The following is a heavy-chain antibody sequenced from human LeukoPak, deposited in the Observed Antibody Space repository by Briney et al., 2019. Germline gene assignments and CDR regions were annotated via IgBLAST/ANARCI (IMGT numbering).Heavy chain of an antibody. CDR2: ISSDGSNR. V-gene: IGHV3-30-3*01. CDR3: ARAYYYDSSGYPAGDDY. CDR1: GLTFSHYA. J-gene: IGHJ4*02. D-gene: IGHD3-22*01. Sequence: GGSLRLSCAAPGLTFSHYAMNWVRRAPGKGLEWVAVISSDGSNRFYADSVKGRFTISRDNAQNTLHLQMNSLRAEDTAVYFCARAYYYDSSGYPAGDDYWGQGTLVTVSS.